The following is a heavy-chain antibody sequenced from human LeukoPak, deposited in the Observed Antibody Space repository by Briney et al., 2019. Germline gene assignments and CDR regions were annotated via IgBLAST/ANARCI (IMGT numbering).Heavy chain of an antibody. V-gene: IGHV3-66*02. D-gene: IGHD7-27*01. CDR3: ARVTGPNSFYHYYMDV. J-gene: IGHJ6*03. Sequence: TGGSLRLSCAASGFTVSSNYMSWVRQAPGKGLEWVSVICSGGSTYYADSVKGRFTISRDNSKNTLYLQMNSLRAEDTAVYYCARVTGPNSFYHYYMDVWGRGTTVTVSS. CDR2: ICSGGST. CDR1: GFTVSSNY.